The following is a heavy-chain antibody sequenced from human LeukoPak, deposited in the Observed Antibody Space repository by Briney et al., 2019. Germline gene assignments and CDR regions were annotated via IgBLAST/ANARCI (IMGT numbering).Heavy chain of an antibody. CDR2: LYYSGST. V-gene: IGHV4-39*07. J-gene: IGHJ4*02. CDR1: GGSISSSRYY. CDR3: ARVGALTGYSSSIDY. D-gene: IGHD6-13*01. Sequence: SETLSLTCTVSGGSISSSRYYWGWIRQPPGKGLQWIGSLYYSGSTYYNPSLKSRVTISVDTSKNQFYLKLTSVTAADTAVYYCARVGALTGYSSSIDYWGQGTLVTVSS.